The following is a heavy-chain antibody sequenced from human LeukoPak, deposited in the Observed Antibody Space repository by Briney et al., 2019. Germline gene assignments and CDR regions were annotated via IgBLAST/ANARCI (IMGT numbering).Heavy chain of an antibody. D-gene: IGHD3-10*01. Sequence: GGSLRLSCAASGFTFSSYAMSWVRQAPGKGLEWVSAISGSGGSTYYADSVKGRFTISGDNSKNTLYLQMNSLRAEDTAVYYCAKDPYGSGSYYKRDYFDYWGQGTLVTVSS. V-gene: IGHV3-23*01. CDR3: AKDPYGSGSYYKRDYFDY. CDR2: ISGSGGST. J-gene: IGHJ4*02. CDR1: GFTFSSYA.